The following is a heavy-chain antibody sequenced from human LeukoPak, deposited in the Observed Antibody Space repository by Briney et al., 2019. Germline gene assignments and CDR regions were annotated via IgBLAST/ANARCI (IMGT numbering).Heavy chain of an antibody. D-gene: IGHD1-14*01. J-gene: IGHJ5*02. CDR2: IYWDDDK. Sequence: ESGPTLVNPTQTRTLTCTFSGFSVRTRGVGGGWIRQPPGKALEWLALIYWDDDKRYRPSRKSSLTITKATAKNQVVLTMTNMDPVDTATYYCAHRPGSGGFDPWGQGTLVTVSS. CDR3: AHRPGSGGFDP. CDR1: GFSVRTRGVG. V-gene: IGHV2-5*02.